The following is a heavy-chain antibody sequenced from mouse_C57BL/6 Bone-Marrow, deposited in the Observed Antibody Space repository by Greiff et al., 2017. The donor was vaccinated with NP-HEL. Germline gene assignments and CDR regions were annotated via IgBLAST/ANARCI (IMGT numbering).Heavy chain of an antibody. CDR2: ISSGGSYT. V-gene: IGHV5-6*01. J-gene: IGHJ1*03. D-gene: IGHD1-1*01. Sequence: EVQLVESGGDLVKPGGSLKLFCAASGFTFSSYGMSWVRQTPDKRLEWVATISSGGSYTYYPDSVKGRFTISRDNAKNTLYLQMSSLKSEDTAMYYCASPIYYYGSSLWYFDVWGTGTTVTVSS. CDR1: GFTFSSYG. CDR3: ASPIYYYGSSLWYFDV.